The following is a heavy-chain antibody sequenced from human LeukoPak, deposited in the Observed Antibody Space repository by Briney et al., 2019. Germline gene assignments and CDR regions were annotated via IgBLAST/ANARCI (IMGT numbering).Heavy chain of an antibody. CDR1: GGSIGSYY. Sequence: SETLSLTCTVSGGSIGSYYWSWIRQPPGKGLEWIGYINYSGTTNYNPSLKSRVSISIDTSKNQFSLKLTSVTAADTAVYYCARLTIRDDAFDIWGQGTMVTVPS. J-gene: IGHJ3*02. D-gene: IGHD3-10*01. V-gene: IGHV4-59*12. CDR3: ARLTIRDDAFDI. CDR2: INYSGTT.